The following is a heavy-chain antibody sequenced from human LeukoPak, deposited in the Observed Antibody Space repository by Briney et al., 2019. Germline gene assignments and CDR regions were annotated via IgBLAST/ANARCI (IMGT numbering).Heavy chain of an antibody. J-gene: IGHJ4*02. V-gene: IGHV3-9*01. D-gene: IGHD2-2*01. CDR2: ITWNSGST. Sequence: GGSLRLSCAASGFSFDDYAMHWVRQAPGRGLEWVSGITWNSGSTGYADSVKGRFTISRDNAKNSLFVQMNSLRAEDTALYYCAKDACSGTSCSFDYWGQGTLVTVSS. CDR1: GFSFDDYA. CDR3: AKDACSGTSCSFDY.